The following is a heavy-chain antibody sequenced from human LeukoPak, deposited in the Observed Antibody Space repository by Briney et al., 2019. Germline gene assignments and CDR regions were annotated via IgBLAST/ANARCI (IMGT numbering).Heavy chain of an antibody. J-gene: IGHJ3*02. CDR1: GYTFTGYY. CDR2: VSGYNGDT. V-gene: IGHV1-18*04. Sequence: ASVKVSCKASGYTFTGYYMHWVRQAPGQGLEWMGWVSGYNGDTNYAQKFQGRVTMTTDTSTNTAYMDLRRLRSDDTAVYYCARDWPMYSSDFQAKGLHAFDIWGQGTMVIVSS. CDR3: ARDWPMYSSDFQAKGLHAFDI. D-gene: IGHD6-19*01.